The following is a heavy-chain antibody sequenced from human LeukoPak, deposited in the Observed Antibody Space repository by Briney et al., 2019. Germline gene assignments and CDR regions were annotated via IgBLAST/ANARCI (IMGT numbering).Heavy chain of an antibody. Sequence: SETLSLTCTVSGGSISSYYWSWNRQPPGKGLEWIGYIYYSGSTNYNPSLKSRVTISVDTSKNQFSLKLSSVTAADTAVYYCARVGGDGYNAWSFYWGQGTLVTVSS. CDR3: ARVGGDGYNAWSFY. D-gene: IGHD5-24*01. J-gene: IGHJ4*02. CDR2: IYYSGST. CDR1: GGSISSYY. V-gene: IGHV4-59*01.